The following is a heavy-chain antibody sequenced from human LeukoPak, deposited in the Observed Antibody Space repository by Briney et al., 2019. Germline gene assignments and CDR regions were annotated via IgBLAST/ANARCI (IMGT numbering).Heavy chain of an antibody. CDR2: ISFDGSNK. J-gene: IGHJ4*02. CDR3: ARGGSLVDPFDY. Sequence: GGSLRLSCAASGFTFSSYGMHWVRQAPGKGLEWVAVISFDGSNKYYADSVKGRFTISRDNSRNTLYLQMNSLRAEDTAVYYCARGGSLVDPFDYWGQGTLVTVSS. D-gene: IGHD1-26*01. V-gene: IGHV3-30*03. CDR1: GFTFSSYG.